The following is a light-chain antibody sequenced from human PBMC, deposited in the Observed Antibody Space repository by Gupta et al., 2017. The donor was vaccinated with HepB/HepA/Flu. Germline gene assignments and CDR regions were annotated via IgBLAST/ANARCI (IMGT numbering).Light chain of an antibody. CDR2: DVS. Sequence: QSALTQPASVSGSPGQSITISCTGTSSDVGSYNLVSWYQQYPGKAPKLMIYDVSKRPSGVSNRFSGSKSGNTASLTISGLQAEDEADYYCCSYAGSSTVAFGGGTKLTVL. J-gene: IGLJ2*01. V-gene: IGLV2-23*02. CDR1: SSDVGSYNL. CDR3: CSYAGSSTVA.